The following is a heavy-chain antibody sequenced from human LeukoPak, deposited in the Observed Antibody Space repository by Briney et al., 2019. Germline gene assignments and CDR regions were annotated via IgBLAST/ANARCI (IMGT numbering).Heavy chain of an antibody. CDR3: AASKPTFDY. CDR1: GFTFSNYV. CDR2: ITSGSSYT. Sequence: GGSLRLSCAASGFTFSNYVMNWVRQAPGKGLEWVSYITSGSSYTNYADSVKGRFTISRDNAKNSLYLQMNSLRAEDTAVYYCAASKPTFDYWGRGTLVTVSS. D-gene: IGHD1-14*01. J-gene: IGHJ4*02. V-gene: IGHV3-11*03.